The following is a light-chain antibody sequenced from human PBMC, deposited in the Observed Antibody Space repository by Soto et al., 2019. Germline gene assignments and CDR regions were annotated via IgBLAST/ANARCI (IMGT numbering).Light chain of an antibody. CDR1: QSISSSY. CDR3: HHYSSSPPEFT. CDR2: GAS. V-gene: IGKV3-20*01. Sequence: EIVLTQSPGTLSLSPGKRSTLSCRARQSISSSYLAWYQQRPGQAPRLLIFGASYRATGIPDRFSGSGSGTDFTLTISRLEPEDFAVYYCHHYSSSPPEFTFGPGTKVDSK. J-gene: IGKJ3*01.